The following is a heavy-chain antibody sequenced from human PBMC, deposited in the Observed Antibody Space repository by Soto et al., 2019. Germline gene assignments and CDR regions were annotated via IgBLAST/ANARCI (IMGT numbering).Heavy chain of an antibody. J-gene: IGHJ4*02. V-gene: IGHV3-33*01. CDR1: GFTFSSYG. D-gene: IGHD6-19*01. CDR2: IWYDGSNK. CDR3: ASDRSSGWFPQAFDY. Sequence: QVQLVESGGGVVQPGRSLRLSCAASGFTFSSYGMHWVRQAPGKGLEWVAVIWYDGSNKYYADSVKGRFTISRDNSKNTLYLQMNSLRAEDTAVYYCASDRSSGWFPQAFDYWGQGTLVTVSS.